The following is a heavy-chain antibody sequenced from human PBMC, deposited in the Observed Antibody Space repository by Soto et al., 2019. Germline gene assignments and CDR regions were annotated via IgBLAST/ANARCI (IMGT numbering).Heavy chain of an antibody. D-gene: IGHD2-2*01. CDR3: ARALGYCSSTSCYTAVYWFDP. CDR2: IIPILGIA. Sequence: QVQLVQSGAEVKKPGSSVKVSCKASGGTFSSYTISWVRQAPGQGLEWMGRIIPILGIANYAQKFQGRVTITADKSTSTAYIELSRLRSEDTAVYYCARALGYCSSTSCYTAVYWFDPWGQGTVVTVSS. CDR1: GGTFSSYT. V-gene: IGHV1-69*02. J-gene: IGHJ5*02.